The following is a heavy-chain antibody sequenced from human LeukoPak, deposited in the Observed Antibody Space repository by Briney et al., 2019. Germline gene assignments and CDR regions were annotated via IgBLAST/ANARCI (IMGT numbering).Heavy chain of an antibody. J-gene: IGHJ5*02. Sequence: SETLSLTCTVSGYSISSGYYWGWIRQPPGKGLEWIGSIYHSGSTYYNPSLKSRVTISVDTSKNQFSLKLSSVTAADTAVYYCARESQRVRGVLNWFDPWGQGTLVTVSS. CDR1: GYSISSGYY. CDR3: ARESQRVRGVLNWFDP. CDR2: IYHSGST. V-gene: IGHV4-38-2*02. D-gene: IGHD3-10*01.